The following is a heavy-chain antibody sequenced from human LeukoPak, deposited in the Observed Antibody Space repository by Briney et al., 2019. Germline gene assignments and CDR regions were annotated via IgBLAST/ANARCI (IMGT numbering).Heavy chain of an antibody. V-gene: IGHV4-59*01. CDR1: GGSINGYY. CDR3: AREYWNDH. Sequence: SETLSLTCTVSGGSINGYYWSWIRQPPGKGLEWIGYIYYSGSTDYNPSLKSRVTISVDTSKNQFSLKLSSVTAADTAVYYCAREYWNDHWGQGSLVTVSS. CDR2: IYYSGST. J-gene: IGHJ5*02. D-gene: IGHD1-1*01.